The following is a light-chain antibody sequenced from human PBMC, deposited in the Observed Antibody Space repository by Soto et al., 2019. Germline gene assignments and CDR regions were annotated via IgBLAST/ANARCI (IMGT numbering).Light chain of an antibody. CDR1: SSDVGGYNY. Sequence: SALTQPPSASGSPGQSVTISCTGTSSDVGGYNYVSWYQQHPGKAPKLMIYEVSKRPSGVPDRFSGSKSGNTASLTVSGLQAEDEADYYCSSYAGSNNLGVFGTGTKVTFL. V-gene: IGLV2-8*01. CDR2: EVS. J-gene: IGLJ1*01. CDR3: SSYAGSNNLGV.